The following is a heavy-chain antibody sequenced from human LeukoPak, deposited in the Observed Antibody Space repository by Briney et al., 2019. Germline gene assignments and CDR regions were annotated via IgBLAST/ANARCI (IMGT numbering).Heavy chain of an antibody. CDR2: ISAYNGNT. D-gene: IGHD2-15*01. V-gene: IGHV1-18*01. CDR3: ARERKWGYLSVRSNAFDI. CDR1: GYTFTSYG. Sequence: GASVKVSSKASGYTFTSYGISWVRQAPGQGLEWMGWISAYNGNTNYAQKLQGRVTMTTDTSTSTAYMELRSLRSDDTAVYYCARERKWGYLSVRSNAFDIWGQGTMVTVSS. J-gene: IGHJ3*02.